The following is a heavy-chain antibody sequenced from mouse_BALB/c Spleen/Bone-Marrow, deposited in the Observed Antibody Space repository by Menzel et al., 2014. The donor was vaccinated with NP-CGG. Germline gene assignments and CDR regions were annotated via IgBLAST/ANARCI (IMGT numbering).Heavy chain of an antibody. V-gene: IGHV14-3*02. D-gene: IGHD2-4*01. Sequence: VQLQQSGAELVKPGASVKLSCTASGFNIKDTYMHWVKQRPEQGLEWIGRIDPANGNTKYDPKFQGKATRTADTSSNTAYLQLSSLTSEDTAVYYCASLDDYSYWGQGTLVTVSA. CDR2: IDPANGNT. J-gene: IGHJ3*01. CDR3: ASLDDYSY. CDR1: GFNIKDTY.